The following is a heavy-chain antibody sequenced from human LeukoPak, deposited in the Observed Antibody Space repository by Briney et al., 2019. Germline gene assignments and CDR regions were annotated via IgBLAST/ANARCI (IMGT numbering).Heavy chain of an antibody. J-gene: IGHJ2*01. CDR1: GGSISSGSYH. CDR3: ARQDYYDTGTWYFDL. D-gene: IGHD3-22*01. Sequence: SETLSLTCTVSGGSISSGSYHWSWIRQPAGKALEWIGRIYPSGSTNYDPSLKSRVTISMDKSKNQFSLKLSSVTAADTAVYYCARQDYYDTGTWYFDLWGRGTLVTVSS. V-gene: IGHV4-61*02. CDR2: IYPSGST.